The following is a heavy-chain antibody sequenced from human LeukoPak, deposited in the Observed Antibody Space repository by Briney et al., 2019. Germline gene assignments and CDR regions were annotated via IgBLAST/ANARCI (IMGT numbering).Heavy chain of an antibody. CDR3: ARELAKYRDY. CDR1: GYTYTGHY. CDR2: INPNSGGT. Sequence: ASVKVSCKASGYTYTGHYMHWVRQAPGQGLEWMGWINPNSGGTNYAQKFQGRVTMTRDTSISTAYMELSRLRSDDTAVYYCARELAKYRDYWGQGTLVIVSS. V-gene: IGHV1-2*02. J-gene: IGHJ4*02. D-gene: IGHD3-16*02.